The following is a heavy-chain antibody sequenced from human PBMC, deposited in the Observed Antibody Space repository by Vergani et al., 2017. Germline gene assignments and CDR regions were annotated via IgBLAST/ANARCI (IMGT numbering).Heavy chain of an antibody. CDR1: GFTFSSYG. J-gene: IGHJ3*02. Sequence: QVQLVESGGGVVQPGRSLRLSCAASGFTFSSYGMRWVRQAPGKGLEWVAVISYDGSNKYYADSVKGRFTISRDNSKNKLYLQMNLLRAEDTAVYYCTKDLCGGDCYSFAFDIWGQGTMVTVSS. CDR3: TKDLCGGDCYSFAFDI. V-gene: IGHV3-30*18. CDR2: ISYDGSNK. D-gene: IGHD2-21*01.